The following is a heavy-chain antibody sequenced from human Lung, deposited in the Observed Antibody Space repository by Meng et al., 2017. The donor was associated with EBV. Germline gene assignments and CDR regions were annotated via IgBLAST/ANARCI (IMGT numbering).Heavy chain of an antibody. J-gene: IGHJ5*01. V-gene: IGHV3-74*01. CDR1: GYTFSQYW. CDR3: SRDLVGSDDS. D-gene: IGHD2-8*02. CDR2: LNEHGAIT. Sequence: VQRVESGGAVVKPGGSLRLSCVGSGYTFSQYWMHWVRQAPGMGLEWVSRLNEHGAITTYADSVRGRFTISRDNAKNTLYLQMNSLRTEDTAVYYCSRDLVGSDDSWGRGTLVTVSS.